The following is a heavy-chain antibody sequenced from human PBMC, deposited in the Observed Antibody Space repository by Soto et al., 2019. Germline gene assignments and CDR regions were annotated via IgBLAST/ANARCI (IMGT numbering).Heavy chain of an antibody. CDR3: ARVACTGGRCYYDY. D-gene: IGHD2-8*02. CDR1: GYTFTSYD. V-gene: IGHV1-8*01. Sequence: QVQLVQSGAEVKKPGASVKVSCKASGYTFTSYDFNWVRQATGQGLEWLGWMNPNSGTTGYAQRSQGRVTMTRNTAISTAYMELSSLRSEDTAMYYCARVACTGGRCYYDYWGQGTLVTVSS. J-gene: IGHJ4*02. CDR2: MNPNSGTT.